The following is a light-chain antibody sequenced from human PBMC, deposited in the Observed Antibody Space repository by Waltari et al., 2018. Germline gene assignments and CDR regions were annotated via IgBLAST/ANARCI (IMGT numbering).Light chain of an antibody. CDR3: TSYISGTTLVI. CDR1: SSDLNGYNY. CDR2: EVS. J-gene: IGLJ2*01. V-gene: IGLV2-14*01. Sequence: QSALTQPASVSGSPGQSITISCTGISSDLNGYNYVSWYQNYPGKAPKLIIYEVSNRPSGVSTRFSGSKSGNTASLSISGLQAEDEADYYCTSYISGTTLVIFGGGTKLTVL.